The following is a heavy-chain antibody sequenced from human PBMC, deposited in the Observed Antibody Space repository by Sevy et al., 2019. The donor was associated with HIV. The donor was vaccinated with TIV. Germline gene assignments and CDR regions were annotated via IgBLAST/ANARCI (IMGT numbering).Heavy chain of an antibody. D-gene: IGHD3-10*01. CDR2: ISGSGGST. CDR1: GFTFSSYA. J-gene: IGHJ1*01. CDR3: AKDLLPPQGSGPFRGIQH. Sequence: GGSLRLSCAASGFTFSSYAMSWVRQAPGKGLEWVSAISGSGGSTYYADSVKGRFTISRDNSKNTLYLQMDSLRAEDTAVYYCAKDLLPPQGSGPFRGIQHWGQGTLVTVSS. V-gene: IGHV3-23*01.